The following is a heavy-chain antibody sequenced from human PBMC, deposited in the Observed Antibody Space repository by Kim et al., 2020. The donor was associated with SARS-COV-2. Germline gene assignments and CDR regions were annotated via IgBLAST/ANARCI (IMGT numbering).Heavy chain of an antibody. Sequence: SETLSLTCTVYGGSFSSYYWSWIRQPPGKGLEWIGEIYYSGSTNYNPSLKSRVTISVDTSKNQFSLKLSSVTAADTAVYYCARAGYSSSWNYYGTCVWGEEPTHPLSS. J-gene: IGHJ6*04. CDR1: GGSFSSYY. CDR3: ARAGYSSSWNYYGTCV. V-gene: IGHV4-59*12. CDR2: IYYSGST. D-gene: IGHD6-13*01.